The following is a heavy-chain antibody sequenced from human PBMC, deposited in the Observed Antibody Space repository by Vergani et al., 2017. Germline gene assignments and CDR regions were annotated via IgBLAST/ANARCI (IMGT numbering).Heavy chain of an antibody. CDR3: ARDTAMVTYYYYGMDV. CDR1: GGSISSSSYY. Sequence: QVQLQESGPGLVKPSETLSLTCTVSGGSISSSSYYWGWIRQPPGKGLEWIGSIYYSGSTYYNPSLKSRVTISVDTSKNQFSLKLSSVTAADTAVYYCARDTAMVTYYYYGMDVWGQGTTVTVSS. D-gene: IGHD5-18*01. J-gene: IGHJ6*02. CDR2: IYYSGST. V-gene: IGHV4-39*02.